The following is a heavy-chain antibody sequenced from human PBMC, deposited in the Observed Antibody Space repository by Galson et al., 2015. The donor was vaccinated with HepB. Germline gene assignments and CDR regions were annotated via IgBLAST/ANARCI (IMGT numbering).Heavy chain of an antibody. D-gene: IGHD2-2*01. CDR2: IYYSGST. J-gene: IGHJ6*02. Sequence: TLSLTCTVSGGSISSGGYYWSWIRQHPGKGLEWIGYIYYSGSTYYNPSLKSRVTISVDTSKNQFSLKLSSVTAADTAVYYCARDSRSSTSSGLWYYYYGMDVWGQGTTVTVSS. CDR1: GGSISSGGYY. CDR3: ARDSRSSTSSGLWYYYYGMDV. V-gene: IGHV4-31*03.